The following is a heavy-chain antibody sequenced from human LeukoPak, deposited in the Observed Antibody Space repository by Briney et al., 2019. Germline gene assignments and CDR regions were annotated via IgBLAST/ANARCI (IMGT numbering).Heavy chain of an antibody. V-gene: IGHV1-46*01. Sequence: ASVKVSCKAPGYTFTSYYMHWVRQAPGQGLEWMGIINPSGGSTSYAQKFQGRVTITRNTSISTAYMELSSLRSEDTAVYYCARTIGYCSSTSCYPSYYFDYWGQGTLVTVSS. J-gene: IGHJ4*02. CDR2: INPSGGST. CDR3: ARTIGYCSSTSCYPSYYFDY. D-gene: IGHD2-2*01. CDR1: GYTFTSYY.